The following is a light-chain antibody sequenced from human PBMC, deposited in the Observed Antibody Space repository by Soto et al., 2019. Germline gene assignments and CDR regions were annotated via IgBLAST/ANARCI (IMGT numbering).Light chain of an antibody. CDR1: SSDVGAYDY. CDR2: EIN. J-gene: IGLJ1*01. Sequence: QSVLTQPPSASGSPGQSVTISCTGTSSDVGAYDYVSWYQQHPGKAPKLMIYEINKRPSGVPDRFSGSKSGNTASLTVSGLQAEDEADYYCSSFAGSKNFPYVFGTGTKVTXL. V-gene: IGLV2-8*01. CDR3: SSFAGSKNFPYV.